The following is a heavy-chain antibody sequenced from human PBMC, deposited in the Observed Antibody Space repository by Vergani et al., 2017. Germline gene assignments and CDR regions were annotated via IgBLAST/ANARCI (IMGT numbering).Heavy chain of an antibody. CDR1: GGSFSGYY. V-gene: IGHV4-34*01. CDR2: INHSGST. J-gene: IGHJ6*02. CDR3: ASSPYYYYYGMDV. Sequence: QVQLQQWGAGLLKPSETLSLTCAAYGGSFSGYYWSWIRQPPGKGLEWIGEINHSGSTNYNPSLKSRVTISVDTSKNQFSLKLSSVTAADTAVYYCASSPYYYYYGMDVWGQGTTVTVSS.